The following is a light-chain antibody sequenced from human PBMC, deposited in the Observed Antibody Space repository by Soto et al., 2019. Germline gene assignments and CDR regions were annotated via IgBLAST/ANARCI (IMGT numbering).Light chain of an antibody. CDR1: SSNIGGYNF. J-gene: IGLJ1*01. CDR2: XVI. Sequence: QSVLTQPASVSGSPGQSITISCSGTSSNIGGYNFVSACREHPGKSXKFSLYXVIQRLCGVSDRFSGYTSGSTASLTISGLQAEDEAESYCCSYVGATTYVFGSGTKVTVL. CDR3: CSYVGATTYV. V-gene: IGLV2-23*02.